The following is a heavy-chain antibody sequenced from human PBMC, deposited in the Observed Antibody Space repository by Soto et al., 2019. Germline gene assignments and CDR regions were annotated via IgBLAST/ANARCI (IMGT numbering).Heavy chain of an antibody. CDR1: GFAFNTAW. CDR3: TTGGGDYEGGHYYYMDV. D-gene: IGHD4-17*01. V-gene: IGHV3-15*01. CDR2: IKSNTDGVTT. Sequence: EVQLVESGGGLVKPGGSLRLSCAASGFAFNTAWMTWVRQAPGKGLECIGRIKSNTDGVTTDYIAPVKGRFTISRDDSENTLYLQMNSLKTDDTAVYYCTTGGGDYEGGHYYYMDVWGKGTTVTVSS. J-gene: IGHJ6*03.